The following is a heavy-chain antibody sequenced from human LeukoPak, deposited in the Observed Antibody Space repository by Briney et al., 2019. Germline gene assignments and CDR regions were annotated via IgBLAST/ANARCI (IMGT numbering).Heavy chain of an antibody. J-gene: IGHJ3*02. CDR2: ISWNSGSI. V-gene: IGHV3-9*01. Sequence: PGGSLRLSCEASGFIFSGSAMHWVRQAPGKGLEWVSGISWNSGSIGYADSVKGRFTISRDNAKNSLYLQMNSLRAEDTALYYCAKDIRLWGKYSGSYSDAFDIWGQGTMVTVSS. CDR1: GFIFSGSA. D-gene: IGHD1-26*01. CDR3: AKDIRLWGKYSGSYSDAFDI.